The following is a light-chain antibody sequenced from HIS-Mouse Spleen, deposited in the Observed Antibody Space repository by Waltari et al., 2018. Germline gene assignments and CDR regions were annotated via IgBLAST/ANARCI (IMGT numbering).Light chain of an antibody. CDR3: CSYAGSSTWV. V-gene: IGLV2-23*01. CDR1: SSDVGSYTL. Sequence: QSALTQPASVSGSPGQSITISFPGTSSDVGSYTLVTWYQQHPVKAPKLMIYEGSKRPSGVSNRFSGSKSGNTASLTISGLQAEDEADYYCCSYAGSSTWVFGGGTKLTVL. J-gene: IGLJ3*02. CDR2: EGS.